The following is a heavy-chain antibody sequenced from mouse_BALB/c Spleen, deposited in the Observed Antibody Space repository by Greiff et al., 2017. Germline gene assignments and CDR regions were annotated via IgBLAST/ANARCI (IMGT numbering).Heavy chain of an antibody. CDR3: ARVGDGYFYAMDY. CDR1: GYTFTSYW. CDR2: INPSNGRT. V-gene: IGHV1S81*02. D-gene: IGHD2-3*01. J-gene: IGHJ4*01. Sequence: VQLQQPGAELVKPGASVKLSCKASGYTFTSYWMHWVKQRPGQGLEWIGEINPSNGRTNYNEKFKSKATLTVDKSSSTAYMQLSSLTSEDSAVYYGARVGDGYFYAMDYWGQGTSVTVSS.